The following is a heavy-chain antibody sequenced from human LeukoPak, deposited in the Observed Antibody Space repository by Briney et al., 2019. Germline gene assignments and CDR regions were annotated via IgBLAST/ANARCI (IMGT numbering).Heavy chain of an antibody. CDR2: ISGSGGST. J-gene: IGHJ4*02. Sequence: GGSLRLSCAASGFTFSSYAMSWVRQAPGKGLEWVSAISGSGGSTYYADSVKGRFTISRDNSKNTLYLQMNSLRAEDTAVYYCAKAAPSVEMATIPFDYWGQGTLVTVSS. CDR1: GFTFSSYA. CDR3: AKAAPSVEMATIPFDY. V-gene: IGHV3-23*01. D-gene: IGHD5-24*01.